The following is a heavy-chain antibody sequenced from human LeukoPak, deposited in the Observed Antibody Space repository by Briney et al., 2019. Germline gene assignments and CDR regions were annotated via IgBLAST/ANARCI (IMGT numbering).Heavy chain of an antibody. Sequence: GESLKISCAASGFTFSDYYMSWIRQAPGKGLEWVSYISSSGSSIYYAASVKGRFTISRDNAKNSLYLQMNSLRVEDTAVYYCARGKRRFYFDPWGLGTLVTVSS. J-gene: IGHJ5*02. CDR3: ARGKRRFYFDP. D-gene: IGHD3-3*01. CDR2: ISSSGSSI. CDR1: GFTFSDYY. V-gene: IGHV3-11*01.